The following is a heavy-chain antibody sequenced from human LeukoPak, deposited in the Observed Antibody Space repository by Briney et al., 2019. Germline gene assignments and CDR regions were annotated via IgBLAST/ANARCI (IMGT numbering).Heavy chain of an antibody. CDR2: IKQDGSEK. J-gene: IGHJ4*02. V-gene: IGHV3-7*01. Sequence: PGGSLRLSCAASGFTLSTYWMSWVRQAPGKGLEWVANIKQDGSEKFYVDSVKGRFSISRDNTKNSLYLQMNSLRAEDTAFYYRARFGARGSSGYGFDYWGQGILVTVSS. CDR1: GFTLSTYW. D-gene: IGHD5-12*01. CDR3: ARFGARGSSGYGFDY.